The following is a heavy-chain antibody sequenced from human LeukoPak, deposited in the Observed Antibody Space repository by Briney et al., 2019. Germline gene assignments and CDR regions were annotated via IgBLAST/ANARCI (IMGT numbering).Heavy chain of an antibody. D-gene: IGHD3-9*01. CDR1: GVTLTTYW. CDR2: IKSGGIST. J-gene: IGHJ6*02. Sequence: PGGCLRLSRAASGVTLTTYWMHWVRHAPGKGRVWVSRIKSGGISTSYADSVKGRFTSSRDNAKNTLYLQMHSLRAKDTAVYYCARDVAPLDWLDAWGQGTTVTVSS. V-gene: IGHV3-74*01. CDR3: ARDVAPLDWLDA.